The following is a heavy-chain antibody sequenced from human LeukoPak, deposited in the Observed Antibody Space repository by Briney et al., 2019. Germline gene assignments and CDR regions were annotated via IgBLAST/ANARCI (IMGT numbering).Heavy chain of an antibody. D-gene: IGHD4-23*01. CDR2: TDQSGST. Sequence: SSETLSLTCDVSGGPFSSYYWSWIRQPPGKGLEWIGETDQSGSTNYNPSLKSRVTISVDTSKNEFSLKLNSMSAADTAVYYCARGRRWSIQSWGQGMLVTVSS. CDR3: ARGRRWSIQS. V-gene: IGHV4-34*01. CDR1: GGPFSSYY. J-gene: IGHJ1*01.